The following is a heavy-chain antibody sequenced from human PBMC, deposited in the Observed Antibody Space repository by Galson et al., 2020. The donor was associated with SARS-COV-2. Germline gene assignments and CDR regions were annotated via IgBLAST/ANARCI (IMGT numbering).Heavy chain of an antibody. CDR3: ARDRQWLVPYWYYGRDV. J-gene: IGHJ6*02. CDR2: ISYDGSNK. Sequence: TRGSLRLSCSASGFSLSSSAIHCVRHAPGKGLEWVAVISYDGSNKYYADSVKGRFTISRDNPKNTPYLQMNRLRAADTAVYYCARDRQWLVPYWYYGRDVWGQRTTVTVCS. V-gene: IGHV3-30-3*01. CDR1: GFSLSSSA. D-gene: IGHD6-19*01.